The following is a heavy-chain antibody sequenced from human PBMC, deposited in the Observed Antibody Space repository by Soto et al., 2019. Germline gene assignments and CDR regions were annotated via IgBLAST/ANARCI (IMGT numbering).Heavy chain of an antibody. Sequence: ASVKVSCKASGYTFTSYDINWVRQATGQGLEWMGWMNPNSGNTGYAQKFQGRVTMTRNTSIGTAYMELSSLRSEDTAVYYCARGRVYYYGSGSPGVFDYWGQGTLVTVSS. D-gene: IGHD3-10*01. CDR1: GYTFTSYD. CDR2: MNPNSGNT. J-gene: IGHJ4*02. CDR3: ARGRVYYYGSGSPGVFDY. V-gene: IGHV1-8*01.